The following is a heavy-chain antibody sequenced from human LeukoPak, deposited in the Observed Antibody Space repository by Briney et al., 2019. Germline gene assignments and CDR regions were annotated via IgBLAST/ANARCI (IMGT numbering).Heavy chain of an antibody. Sequence: PSETLSLTCGVYGGSFSGYYWSWIRQPPGKGLEWIGDINHSGSTNYNPSLKSRVTISVDPSKSQFSLRLGSMTAADTAVYYCARDRYCSSTSCNRYYYHGMDVWGQGTTVTVSS. CDR2: INHSGST. V-gene: IGHV4-34*01. J-gene: IGHJ6*02. CDR1: GGSFSGYY. D-gene: IGHD2-2*01. CDR3: ARDRYCSSTSCNRYYYHGMDV.